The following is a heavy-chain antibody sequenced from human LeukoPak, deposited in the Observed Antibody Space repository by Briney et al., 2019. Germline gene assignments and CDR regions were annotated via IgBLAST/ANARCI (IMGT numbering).Heavy chain of an antibody. CDR1: GGSISSGSYY. CDR3: ARDQGVAGPYYYYYYGMDV. J-gene: IGHJ6*02. Sequence: SQTLSLTCTVSGGSISSGSYYWSWIRQPAGKGLEWIGRIYTSGSTNYNPSLKSRVTISVDPSKNQFSLKLSSVTAADTAVYYCARDQGVAGPYYYYYYGMDVWGQGTTVTVSS. CDR2: IYTSGST. D-gene: IGHD6-19*01. V-gene: IGHV4-61*02.